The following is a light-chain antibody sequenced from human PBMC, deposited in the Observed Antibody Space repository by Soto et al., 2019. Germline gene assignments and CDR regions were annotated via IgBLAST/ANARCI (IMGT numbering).Light chain of an antibody. Sequence: EIVLTQSPGTLSLSPGERATLSCRASRSVSSSYLAWYQQKPGQAPRLLIYNASRRATGIPDRFSGSGSGTDFTLTITRLEPEDFAVYYCQQYGSSRTFGQGTRVEIK. CDR2: NAS. CDR1: RSVSSSY. V-gene: IGKV3-20*01. CDR3: QQYGSSRT. J-gene: IGKJ1*01.